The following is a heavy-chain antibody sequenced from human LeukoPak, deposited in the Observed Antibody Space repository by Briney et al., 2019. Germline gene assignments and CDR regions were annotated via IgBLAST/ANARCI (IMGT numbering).Heavy chain of an antibody. CDR1: GFTFDDYG. CDR3: AKVKQQWLVLDAFHI. V-gene: IGHV3-20*04. D-gene: IGHD6-19*01. CDR2: INWNGGST. J-gene: IGHJ3*02. Sequence: GGSLRLSCAASGFTFDDYGMSWVRQAPGKGLEWVPGINWNGGSTGYADSVKGRFTISRDNSKNTLYLQMNSLRAEDTAIYYCAKVKQQWLVLDAFHIWGQGTMVTVSS.